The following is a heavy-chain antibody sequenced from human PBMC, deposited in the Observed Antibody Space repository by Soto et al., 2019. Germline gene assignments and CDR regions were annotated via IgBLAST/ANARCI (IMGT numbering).Heavy chain of an antibody. D-gene: IGHD4-4*01. Sequence: GGSLRLSCAASGFPFSSYVMSWVRQAPGKGLEWVSGISGGGSNTFYADYVKGRFTISRDNSKNALLLQMNSLGAEDTAVYYCAKDSNKYSSSLRGRYFDYWGQGIGVTVSS. CDR3: AKDSNKYSSSLRGRYFDY. V-gene: IGHV3-23*01. CDR2: ISGGGSNT. CDR1: GFPFSSYV. J-gene: IGHJ4*02.